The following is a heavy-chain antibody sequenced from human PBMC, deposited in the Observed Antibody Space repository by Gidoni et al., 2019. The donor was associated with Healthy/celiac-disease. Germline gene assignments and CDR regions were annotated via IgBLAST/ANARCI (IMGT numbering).Heavy chain of an antibody. CDR2: INHSGST. D-gene: IGHD6-25*01. Sequence: QVQLQQWGAGLLKPSETLSLTCAVYGGSFSGYYWSWFRQPPGKGLEWIGEINHSGSTNYNPSLKSRVTISVDTYKNQFSLKQSSVTAADTAVYYCARRGAAKNDYWGQGTLVTVSS. CDR3: ARRGAAKNDY. V-gene: IGHV4-34*01. CDR1: GGSFSGYY. J-gene: IGHJ4*02.